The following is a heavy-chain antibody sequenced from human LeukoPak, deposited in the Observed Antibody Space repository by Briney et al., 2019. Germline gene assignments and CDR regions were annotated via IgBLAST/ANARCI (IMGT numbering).Heavy chain of an antibody. Sequence: SETLSLTCTVSGGSISSYYWSWIRQPPGKGLEWIGYIYYSGSTNYNPSLKSRVTISVDTSKNQFSLKLSSVTAADTAVYYCARHGRSLGEGWFDPWGQGTLVTVSS. D-gene: IGHD3-16*01. CDR2: IYYSGST. J-gene: IGHJ5*02. CDR3: ARHGRSLGEGWFDP. V-gene: IGHV4-59*08. CDR1: GGSISSYY.